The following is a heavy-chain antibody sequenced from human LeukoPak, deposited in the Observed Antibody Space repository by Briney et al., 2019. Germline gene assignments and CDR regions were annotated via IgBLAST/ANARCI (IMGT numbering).Heavy chain of an antibody. J-gene: IGHJ6*02. V-gene: IGHV1-2*02. D-gene: IGHD1-26*01. CDR1: GYTFTGYY. CDR2: INPNSGGT. Sequence: GASVKVSCKASGYTFTGYYMHWVRQAPGQGLEWMGWINPNSGGTNYAQKFQGRVTMTRDTSISTAYMELSRLRSDDTAVYYCARDNHSGSYLYYYYGMDVWGQGTTVTVSS. CDR3: ARDNHSGSYLYYYYGMDV.